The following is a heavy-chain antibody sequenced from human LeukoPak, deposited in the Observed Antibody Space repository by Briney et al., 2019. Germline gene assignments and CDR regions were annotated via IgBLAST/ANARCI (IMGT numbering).Heavy chain of an antibody. CDR2: IYPGDSDT. D-gene: IGHD5-12*01. V-gene: IGHV5-51*01. CDR3: ARPGSGGYSGYEEHY. Sequence: GESLKISCKGSGYSFTSYWIGWVRQMPGKGLEWMGIIYPGDSDTRYSPSFQGQVTISADKSISTAYLQWSSLKASDTAMYYCARPGSGGYSGYEEHYWGQGTLVTVSS. CDR1: GYSFTSYW. J-gene: IGHJ4*02.